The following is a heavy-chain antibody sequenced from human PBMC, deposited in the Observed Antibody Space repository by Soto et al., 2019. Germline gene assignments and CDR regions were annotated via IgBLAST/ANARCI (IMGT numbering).Heavy chain of an antibody. D-gene: IGHD3-10*01. CDR3: ARESRWFGELPKPANWFDP. Sequence: PGGSLRLSCAASGFTFSSYAMHWVRQAPGKGLEWVAVISYDGSNKYYADSVKGRFTISRDNSKNTLYLQMNSLRAEDTAVYYCARESRWFGELPKPANWFDPWGQGTLVTVSS. CDR2: ISYDGSNK. CDR1: GFTFSSYA. J-gene: IGHJ5*02. V-gene: IGHV3-30-3*01.